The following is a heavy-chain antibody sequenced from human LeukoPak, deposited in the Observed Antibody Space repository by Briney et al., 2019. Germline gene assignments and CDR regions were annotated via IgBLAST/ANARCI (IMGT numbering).Heavy chain of an antibody. J-gene: IGHJ4*02. CDR3: ARVTMVRGSSDYFDY. Sequence: PSETLSLTCAVYGGSFSDYYWSWIRQPPGKGLEWIGEINHSGSTNYNPSLKSRVTISVDTSKNQFSLKLSSVTAADTAVYYCARVTMVRGSSDYFDYWGQGTLVTVSS. CDR1: GGSFSDYY. CDR2: INHSGST. D-gene: IGHD3-10*01. V-gene: IGHV4-34*01.